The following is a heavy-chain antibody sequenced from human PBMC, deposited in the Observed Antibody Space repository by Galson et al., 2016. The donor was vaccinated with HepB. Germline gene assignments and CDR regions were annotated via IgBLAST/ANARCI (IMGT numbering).Heavy chain of an antibody. CDR1: GFTFSSYG. D-gene: IGHD3-16*01. J-gene: IGHJ4*02. Sequence: SLRLSCAASGFTFSSYGMHWVRQAPGKGLEWVAVTAYDGSNKYYADSVKGRFTISRDNSKNTLYLQMNSLRHEDTAVYFCAKAGYHGADAYYYYFDYWGQGTLVTVSS. CDR3: AKAGYHGADAYYYYFDY. V-gene: IGHV3-30*18. CDR2: TAYDGSNK.